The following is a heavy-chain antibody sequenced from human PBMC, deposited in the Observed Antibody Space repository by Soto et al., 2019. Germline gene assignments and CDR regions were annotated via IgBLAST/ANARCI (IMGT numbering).Heavy chain of an antibody. CDR1: GGSISSGDYY. Sequence: SETLSLTCTVSGGSISSGDYYWSWIRQPPGKGLEWIGYIYYSGSTYYNPSLKSRVTISVDTSKNQFSLKPSSVTAADTAVYYFARVWGYYDSGWVYYYSGMAVWGKGTTVTVPS. V-gene: IGHV4-30-4*01. CDR3: ARVWGYYDSGWVYYYSGMAV. D-gene: IGHD3-3*01. J-gene: IGHJ6*04. CDR2: IYYSGST.